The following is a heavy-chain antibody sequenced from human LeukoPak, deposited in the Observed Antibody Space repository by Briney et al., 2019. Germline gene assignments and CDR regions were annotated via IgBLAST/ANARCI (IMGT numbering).Heavy chain of an antibody. D-gene: IGHD1-1*01. Sequence: GASVKVSCKASGYTSTSYDINWVRQATGQGLEWMGWMNPNSGNTGYAQKFQGRVTMTRNTSISTAYMELSSLRSGDTAVYYCARGQAGTLDFDYWGQGTLVTVSS. V-gene: IGHV1-8*01. CDR2: MNPNSGNT. J-gene: IGHJ4*02. CDR1: GYTSTSYD. CDR3: ARGQAGTLDFDY.